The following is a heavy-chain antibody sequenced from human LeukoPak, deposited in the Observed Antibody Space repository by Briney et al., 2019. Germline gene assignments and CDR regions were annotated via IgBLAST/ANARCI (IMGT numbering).Heavy chain of an antibody. CDR2: INSNRSMT. CDR3: ARGQIVVVITNDAFDI. CDR1: GFTFSSYW. V-gene: IGHV3-74*01. J-gene: IGHJ3*02. D-gene: IGHD3-22*01. Sequence: GGALRLSCAPSGFTFSSYWMHWVRQVPGKGVVWVSRINSNRSMTSYAGSVKGRFTLSRDSAKNTLYMQMNSLRAEETGVYSSARGQIVVVITNDAFDIWGQGKMVNVSS.